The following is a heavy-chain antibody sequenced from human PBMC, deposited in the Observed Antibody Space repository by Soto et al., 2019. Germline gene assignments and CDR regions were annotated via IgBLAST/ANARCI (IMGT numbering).Heavy chain of an antibody. Sequence: QVQLQESGPGLVKPSETLSLTCTVSGGSISSYYWSWIRQPPGKGLEWIGYIFYSGSTNYNPSLKSRVTISVDTSKNQFSLKLSSVTAADTAVYYCARRYSSSLDLWGQGTLVTVSS. V-gene: IGHV4-59*08. J-gene: IGHJ5*02. CDR2: IFYSGST. CDR3: ARRYSSSLDL. D-gene: IGHD6-13*01. CDR1: GGSISSYY.